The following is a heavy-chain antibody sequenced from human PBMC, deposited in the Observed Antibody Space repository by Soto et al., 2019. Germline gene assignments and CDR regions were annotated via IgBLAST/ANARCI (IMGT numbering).Heavy chain of an antibody. J-gene: IGHJ6*03. Sequence: PSETLSLTCTVSGGSISSSSYYWGWIRQPPGKGLEWIGSIYYSGSTYYNPSLKSRVTISVDTSKNQFPLKLSSVTAADTAVYYCARHGGYDFWSGYYSPEANYYYYMDVWGKGTTVTVSS. D-gene: IGHD3-3*01. CDR2: IYYSGST. V-gene: IGHV4-39*01. CDR1: GGSISSSSYY. CDR3: ARHGGYDFWSGYYSPEANYYYYMDV.